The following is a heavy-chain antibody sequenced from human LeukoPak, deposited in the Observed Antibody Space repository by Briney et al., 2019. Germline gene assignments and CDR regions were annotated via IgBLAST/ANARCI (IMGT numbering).Heavy chain of an antibody. D-gene: IGHD6-19*01. CDR2: IKQDGSEK. CDR1: GFTFSSYW. Sequence: GGSLRLSCAASGFTFSSYWMSWVRQAPGKGLEWVANIKQDGSEKYYVDSVKGRFTISRDNAKNSLYLQMNSLRAEDTAVYYCAKYELSSGWPHFDYWGQGTLVTVSS. V-gene: IGHV3-7*03. CDR3: AKYELSSGWPHFDY. J-gene: IGHJ4*02.